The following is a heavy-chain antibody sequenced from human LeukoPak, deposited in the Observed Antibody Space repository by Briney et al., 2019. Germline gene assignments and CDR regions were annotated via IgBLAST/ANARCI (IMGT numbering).Heavy chain of an antibody. CDR3: ASRDY. J-gene: IGHJ4*02. CDR1: GLTLSSYG. CDR2: ISYVGSKK. Sequence: GGSLRLSCAASGLTLSSYGMHWVRQPAGKGLEWVAVISYVGSKKYYADSVKGRFTISRDNSKNTLYLQMNSLRAEDTAVYYCASRDYWGQGTLVTVSS. V-gene: IGHV3-33*08.